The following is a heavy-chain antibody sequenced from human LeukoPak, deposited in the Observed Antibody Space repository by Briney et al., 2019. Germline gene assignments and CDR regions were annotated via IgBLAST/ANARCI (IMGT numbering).Heavy chain of an antibody. CDR3: AKSGDSGLSYYYYMDV. CDR2: INGSGGST. Sequence: GGSLRLSCAASGFTFSSYGMSWVRQAPGKGLEWVSAINGSGGSTYYADSVKGRFTISRDNYKNTLYLQMNSLRAEDTAVYYCAKSGDSGLSYYYYMDVWGKGTTVTISS. D-gene: IGHD1-26*01. V-gene: IGHV3-23*01. J-gene: IGHJ6*03. CDR1: GFTFSSYG.